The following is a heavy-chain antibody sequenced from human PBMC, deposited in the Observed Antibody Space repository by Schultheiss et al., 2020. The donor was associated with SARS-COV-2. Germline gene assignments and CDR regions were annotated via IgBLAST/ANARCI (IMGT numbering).Heavy chain of an antibody. J-gene: IGHJ6*03. D-gene: IGHD2-21*01. CDR1: GGSISSSSYY. CDR2: IYTSGST. V-gene: IGHV4-39*07. Sequence: SETLSLTCTVSGGSISSSSYYWGWIRQPPGKGLEWIGSIYTSGSTNYNPSLKSRVTISVDTSKNQFSLKLSSVTAADTAVYYCARVRVNSLFGYYYYMDVWGKGTTVTVSS. CDR3: ARVRVNSLFGYYYYMDV.